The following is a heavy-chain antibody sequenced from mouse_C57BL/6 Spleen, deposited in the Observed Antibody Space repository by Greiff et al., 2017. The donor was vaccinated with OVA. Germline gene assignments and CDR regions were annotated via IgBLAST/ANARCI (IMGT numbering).Heavy chain of an antibody. CDR1: GYTFTSYG. CDR3: ARSGELRSSDEMDY. CDR2: IYPRSGNT. D-gene: IGHD1-1*01. V-gene: IGHV1-81*01. Sequence: VQLQQSGAELARPGASVKLSCKASGYTFTSYGISWVKQRTGQGLEWIGEIYPRSGNTYYNEKFKGKATLTADKSSSTAYMELRSLTSEDSAVYFCARSGELRSSDEMDYWGQGTSVTVSS. J-gene: IGHJ4*01.